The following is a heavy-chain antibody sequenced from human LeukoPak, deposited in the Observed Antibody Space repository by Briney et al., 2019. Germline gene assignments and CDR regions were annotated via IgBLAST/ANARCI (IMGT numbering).Heavy chain of an antibody. CDR2: INPNSGGT. D-gene: IGHD3-16*02. CDR1: GYTFTGYY. Sequence: ASVKVSSKASGYTFTGYYMHWVRQAPGQGLEWMGRINPNSGGTNYAQKFQGRVTMTRDTSISTAYMELSRLRSDDTAVYYCARVPYDYVWGSYRYDYYYYYGMDVWGQGTTVTVSS. J-gene: IGHJ6*02. CDR3: ARVPYDYVWGSYRYDYYYYYGMDV. V-gene: IGHV1-2*06.